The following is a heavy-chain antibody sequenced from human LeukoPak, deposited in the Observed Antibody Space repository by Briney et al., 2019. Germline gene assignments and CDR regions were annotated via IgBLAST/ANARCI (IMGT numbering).Heavy chain of an antibody. CDR1: GGSISSSSYY. CDR3: AKDFFIVVVDHYYGMDV. D-gene: IGHD3-22*01. CDR2: IYYSGST. Sequence: SETLSLTCSVSGGSISSSSYYWGWIRQTPGKGLEWIGSIYYSGSTSYNPSLKSRVTISVDTSKNQFSLKLSSVSAADTAMYYCAKDFFIVVVDHYYGMDVWGQGTTVTVSS. J-gene: IGHJ6*02. V-gene: IGHV4-39*07.